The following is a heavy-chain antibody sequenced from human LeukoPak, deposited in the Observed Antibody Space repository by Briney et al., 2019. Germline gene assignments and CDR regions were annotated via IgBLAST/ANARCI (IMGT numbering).Heavy chain of an antibody. Sequence: GGSLRLSCAASGFTFSNYGLIWVRQAPGKGLEWVSYISSRSSTLYYADSVKGRFTISRDNAKSSLFLHMNRLRAEDTAVYYCARGGQWLVPDPHRYSCDSWGKGTLVTVSS. J-gene: IGHJ4*02. CDR1: GFTFSNYG. D-gene: IGHD6-19*01. CDR2: ISSRSSTL. CDR3: ARGGQWLVPDPHRYSCDS. V-gene: IGHV3-48*04.